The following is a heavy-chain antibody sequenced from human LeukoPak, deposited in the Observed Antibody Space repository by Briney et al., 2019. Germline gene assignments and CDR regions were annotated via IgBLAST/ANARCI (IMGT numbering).Heavy chain of an antibody. CDR1: GYPFTGYY. CDR2: INPNSGGT. D-gene: IGHD3-22*01. Sequence: ASVKVSCKASGYPFTGYYIYWVRQAPGQGLEWMGRINPNSGGTNYAQKFQGRVTMTRDTSISTAYMELSRLRSDDTAVYYCARDIVGIGYYDSSGHEDYWGQGSLVTVSS. V-gene: IGHV1-2*06. J-gene: IGHJ4*02. CDR3: ARDIVGIGYYDSSGHEDY.